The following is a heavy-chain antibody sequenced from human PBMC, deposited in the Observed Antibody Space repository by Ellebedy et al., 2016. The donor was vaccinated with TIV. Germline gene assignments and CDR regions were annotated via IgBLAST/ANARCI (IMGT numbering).Heavy chain of an antibody. J-gene: IGHJ4*02. CDR3: ARGGSSPNDY. CDR2: ISSSGSTI. D-gene: IGHD1-26*01. Sequence: GESLKISCAASGFTFSDYYVSWIRQAPGKGLEWVSYISSSGSTIYYSDSVKGRFTISKDNTKNSLYLQMNSLRAEDTAVYYCARGGSSPNDYWGQGTLVIVSS. CDR1: GFTFSDYY. V-gene: IGHV3-11*01.